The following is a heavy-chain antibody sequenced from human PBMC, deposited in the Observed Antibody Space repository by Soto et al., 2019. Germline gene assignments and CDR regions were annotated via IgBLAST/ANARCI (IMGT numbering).Heavy chain of an antibody. CDR2: MSHSGST. V-gene: IGHV4-30-4*01. D-gene: IGHD2-2*01. CDR1: GGSISSGDYY. Sequence: QVQLQESGPGLVKPSQTLSLTCTVSGGSISSGDYYWSWIRQPPGKGLEWIGDMSHSGSTYYNPSLKSRVTMSIDTSKNQFSLRLSSVTAADTAVYYCARDVRFCSTANCEGDHWGQGTLVTVSS. CDR3: ARDVRFCSTANCEGDH. J-gene: IGHJ4*02.